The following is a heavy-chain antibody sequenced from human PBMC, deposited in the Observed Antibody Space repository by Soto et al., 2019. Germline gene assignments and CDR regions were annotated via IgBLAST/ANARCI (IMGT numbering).Heavy chain of an antibody. J-gene: IGHJ6*02. CDR1: GGSISSSNW. CDR2: IYHGGST. CDR3: ARDPYYDILTGYYDYYYYGMDV. D-gene: IGHD3-9*01. Sequence: SETLSLTCAVSGGSISSSNWWSWVRQPPGKGLEWIGEIYHGGSTNYNPSLKSRVTISVDKSKNQFSLKLSSVTAADTAVYYCARDPYYDILTGYYDYYYYGMDVWGQGTTVTVSS. V-gene: IGHV4-4*02.